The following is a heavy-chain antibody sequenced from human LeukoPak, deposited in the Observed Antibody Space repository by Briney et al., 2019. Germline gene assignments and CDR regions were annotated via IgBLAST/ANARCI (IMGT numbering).Heavy chain of an antibody. V-gene: IGHV3-23*01. D-gene: IGHD6-13*01. CDR2: ISGRGDSI. Sequence: GGSLRLSCAASGFTFSSYAMSWVRQAPGKGVEWVSVISGRGDSILYADTVKGRFTISRDNSKNTMYLQINSLRVEDSAVYYCARDRHCVKGICHSPPGMDVWGQGTTVTVSS. CDR1: GFTFSSYA. CDR3: ARDRHCVKGICHSPPGMDV. J-gene: IGHJ6*02.